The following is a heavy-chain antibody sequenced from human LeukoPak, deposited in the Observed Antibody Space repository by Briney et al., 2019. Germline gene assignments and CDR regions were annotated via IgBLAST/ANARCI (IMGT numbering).Heavy chain of an antibody. V-gene: IGHV4-59*02. CDR2: LSHSGSS. J-gene: IGHJ3*02. Sequence: SETRSLTCTVPGGSVSSYYWSWFRRPPGRGLEWIAYLSHSGSSDSNPSLTSRVTTLVDTSKNQFSLKLTSVTAANTAVYYCARARYANAWYAFDIWGHGTMVTVSS. CDR3: ARARYANAWYAFDI. D-gene: IGHD2-2*01. CDR1: GGSVSSYY.